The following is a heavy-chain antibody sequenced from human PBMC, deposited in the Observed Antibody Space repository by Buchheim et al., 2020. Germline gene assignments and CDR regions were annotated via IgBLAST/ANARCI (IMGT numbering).Heavy chain of an antibody. CDR1: GGSIRNSDYY. V-gene: IGHV4-31*03. J-gene: IGHJ4*02. CDR3: ARERTGVGVGSEYYFED. CDR2: IYYSGST. Sequence: QLQLQESGPGLVKPSQTLSLTCTVSGGSIRNSDYYWNWIRHYPGKGLEWIGYIYYSGSTYYNPSLKSRVTISIDTSRNHFSLDLSSMTAADTAVYYCARERTGVGVGSEYYFEDWGQGSL. D-gene: IGHD6-19*01.